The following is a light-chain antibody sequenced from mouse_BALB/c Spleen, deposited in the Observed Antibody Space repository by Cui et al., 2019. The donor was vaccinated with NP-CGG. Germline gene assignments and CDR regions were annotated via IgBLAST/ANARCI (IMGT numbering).Light chain of an antibody. J-gene: IGLJ1*01. CDR2: GTN. CDR1: TGAVTTSNY. Sequence: HAVVTQISALPIPPGETVTLTCRSSTGAVTTSNYANWVQEKPDHLFTGLIGGTNNRAPGVPARFSGSLIGDKAALTITGAQTEDEAIYFCALWYSNHWVFGGGTKLTVL. V-gene: IGLV1*01. CDR3: ALWYSNHWV.